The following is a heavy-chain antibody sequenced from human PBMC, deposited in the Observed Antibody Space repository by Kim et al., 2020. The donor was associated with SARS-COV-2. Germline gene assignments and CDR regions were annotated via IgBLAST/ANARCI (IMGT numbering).Heavy chain of an antibody. CDR1: GGSFSGYY. V-gene: IGHV4-34*01. CDR2: INHSGST. D-gene: IGHD3-22*01. J-gene: IGHJ4*02. CDR3: ARGRGIYYDSPCY. Sequence: SETLSLTCAVYGGSFSGYYWSWIRQPPGKGLEWIGEINHSGSTNYNPSLKSRVTISVDTSKNQFSLKLSSVTAADTAVYYCARGRGIYYDSPCYWGQGTLVTVSS.